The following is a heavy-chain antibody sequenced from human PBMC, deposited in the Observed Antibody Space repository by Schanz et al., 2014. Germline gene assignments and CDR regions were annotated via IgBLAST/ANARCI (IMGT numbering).Heavy chain of an antibody. CDR1: GFPFSDYF. J-gene: IGHJ5*02. Sequence: QVQLVDSGGGLVKPGGSLRLSCTASGFPFSDYFMAWIRQPPGRGLEWVSYVSRSTPDIYYADSVKGRFTMSRDNAKNSVFLQMNSLRAEDTAVYYCARAGYDADNWFDPWGQGTLVTVSS. CDR3: ARAGYDADNWFDP. V-gene: IGHV3-11*06. D-gene: IGHD2-2*01. CDR2: VSRSTPDI.